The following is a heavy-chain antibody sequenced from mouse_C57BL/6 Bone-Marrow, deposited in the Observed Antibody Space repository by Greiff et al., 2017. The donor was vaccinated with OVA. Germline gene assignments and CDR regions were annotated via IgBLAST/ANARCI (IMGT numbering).Heavy chain of an antibody. J-gene: IGHJ4*01. Sequence: EVMLVESGGGLVQPGGSLKLSCAASGFTFSDYYMYWVRQTPEKRLEWVAYISNGGGSTYYPDTVKGRFTISRDNAKNTLYLQMSRLKSEDTAMYYCARQGLLPFMDYWGQGTSVTVSS. CDR1: GFTFSDYY. D-gene: IGHD2-3*01. CDR3: ARQGLLPFMDY. CDR2: ISNGGGST. V-gene: IGHV5-12*01.